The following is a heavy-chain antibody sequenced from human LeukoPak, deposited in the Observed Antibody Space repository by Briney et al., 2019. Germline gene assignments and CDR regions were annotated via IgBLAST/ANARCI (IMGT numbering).Heavy chain of an antibody. CDR1: GFTFSSYG. CDR2: ISYDGSYK. V-gene: IGHV3-30*18. Sequence: GRSLRLSCAASGFTFSSYGMHWVRQAPGKGLEWVAAISYDGSYKYYADSVKGRFTISRDNSKNTLYLQMNSLRAEDTAVYYCAKVGDYGDYALDYWGQGTLVTVSS. D-gene: IGHD4-17*01. CDR3: AKVGDYGDYALDY. J-gene: IGHJ4*02.